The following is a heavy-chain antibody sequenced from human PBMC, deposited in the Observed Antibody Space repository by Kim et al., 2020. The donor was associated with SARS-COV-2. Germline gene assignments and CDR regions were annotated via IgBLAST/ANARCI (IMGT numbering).Heavy chain of an antibody. V-gene: IGHV5-51*01. D-gene: IGHD3-9*01. CDR1: GYSFTSYW. Sequence: GESLKISCKGSGYSFTSYWIGWVRQMPGKGLEWMGIIYPGDSDTRYSPSFQGQVTISADKSISTAYLQWSSLKASDTAMYYCATWLTGSAYELYYGMDVWGQGTTVTVSS. J-gene: IGHJ6*02. CDR3: ATWLTGSAYELYYGMDV. CDR2: IYPGDSDT.